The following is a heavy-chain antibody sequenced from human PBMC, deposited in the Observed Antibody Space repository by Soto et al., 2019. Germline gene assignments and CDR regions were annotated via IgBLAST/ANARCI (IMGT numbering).Heavy chain of an antibody. V-gene: IGHV1-69*08. CDR3: AREGFHYYDRKEDYFDY. J-gene: IGHJ4*02. D-gene: IGHD3-22*01. CDR1: GGTFSSYT. Sequence: QVQLVQSGAEVKKPGSSVKVSCKASGGTFSSYTISWVRQAPGQGLEWMGRIIPILGIANYAQKFQGRVTITADKSTSTAYMELSSLRSEDTAVYYCAREGFHYYDRKEDYFDYWGQGTLVTVSS. CDR2: IIPILGIA.